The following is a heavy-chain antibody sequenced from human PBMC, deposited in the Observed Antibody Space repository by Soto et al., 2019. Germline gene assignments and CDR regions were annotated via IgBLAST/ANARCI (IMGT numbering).Heavy chain of an antibody. Sequence: GGSLRLSCAASGFTFSSYWMHWVRQAPGKGLVWVSRIKSDGSSTSYADSVKGRFTISRDNAKNTLYLQMNSMRAEDTAVYYCARERRGNWGKTDYFDYWGQGTLVTVSS. CDR2: IKSDGSST. CDR3: ARERRGNWGKTDYFDY. V-gene: IGHV3-74*01. J-gene: IGHJ4*02. CDR1: GFTFSSYW. D-gene: IGHD7-27*01.